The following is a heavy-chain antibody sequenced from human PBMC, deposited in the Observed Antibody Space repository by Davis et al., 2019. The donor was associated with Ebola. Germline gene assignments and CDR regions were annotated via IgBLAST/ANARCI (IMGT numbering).Heavy chain of an antibody. J-gene: IGHJ4*02. CDR2: IYTNGNS. V-gene: IGHV4-4*07. D-gene: IGHD2-2*01. Sequence: PSETLSLTCTVSGGSISTYYWSWIRQPAGKGLEWIGRIYTNGNSNYNPSLKSRVTMSLDTSKNQFSLKLTSVTAADTAVYYCARVQSGYCSSTSCYWGYYFDYWGQGTLVTVSS. CDR3: ARVQSGYCSSTSCYWGYYFDY. CDR1: GGSISTYY.